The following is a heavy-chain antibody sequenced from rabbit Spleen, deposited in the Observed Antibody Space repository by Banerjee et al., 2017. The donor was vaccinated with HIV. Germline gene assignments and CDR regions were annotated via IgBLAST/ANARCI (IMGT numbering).Heavy chain of an antibody. V-gene: IGHV1S40*01. D-gene: IGHD8-1*01. J-gene: IGHJ6*01. Sequence: QSLEESGGGLVKPGASLTLTCTASGFDFSSGYDMCWVRQAPGKGLEWIGTIWTGSTGITWYASWAKGRFTISKTSSTTVTLQLSSLTAADTATYFCARDTGSSFSSYGMDLWGPGTLVTVS. CDR2: IWTGSTGIT. CDR3: ARDTGSSFSSYGMDL. CDR1: GFDFSSGYD.